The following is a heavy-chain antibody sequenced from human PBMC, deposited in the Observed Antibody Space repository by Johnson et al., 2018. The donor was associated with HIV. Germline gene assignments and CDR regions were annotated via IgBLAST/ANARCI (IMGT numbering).Heavy chain of an antibody. Sequence: VQLVESGGGVVQPGRSLRLSCAASGFTFSSYDMHWVRQAPGKGLEWVSAIGTAGETYYPGSVTGRFTIYRDNFKNTLYLQMNSLRAEDTAVYYCAKDLFTEREDDVFDVWGQGTMVTVSS. J-gene: IGHJ3*01. D-gene: IGHD1-26*01. CDR1: GFTFSSYD. V-gene: IGHV3-13*01. CDR3: AKDLFTEREDDVFDV. CDR2: IGTAGET.